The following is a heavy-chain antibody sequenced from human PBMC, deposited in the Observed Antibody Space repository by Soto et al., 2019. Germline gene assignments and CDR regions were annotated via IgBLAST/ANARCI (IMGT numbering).Heavy chain of an antibody. Sequence: QLQLQESGPGLVKPSETLSLTCTVSGGSISSSSYYWGWIRQPPGKGLEWIGSIYYSGSTYYNPSLKSRVTISVDTSKNQFSLKLSSVTAADTAVYYCARCEWLPNYYYYYYMDVWGKGTTVTVSS. CDR1: GGSISSSSYY. D-gene: IGHD3-3*01. J-gene: IGHJ6*03. CDR3: ARCEWLPNYYYYYYMDV. CDR2: IYYSGST. V-gene: IGHV4-39*01.